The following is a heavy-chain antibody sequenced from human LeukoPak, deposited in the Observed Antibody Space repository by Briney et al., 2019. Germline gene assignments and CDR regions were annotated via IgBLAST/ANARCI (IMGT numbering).Heavy chain of an antibody. D-gene: IGHD4-11*01. Sequence: GASVKVSCKASGGTFSSYAISWVRQAPGQGLEWMGGIIPIFGTANYAQKFQGRVTITADESTSTAYVELSSLRSEDTAVYYCARSPSEDYSNSREWYYYYGMDVWGQGTTVTVSS. V-gene: IGHV1-69*13. J-gene: IGHJ6*02. CDR1: GGTFSSYA. CDR2: IIPIFGTA. CDR3: ARSPSEDYSNSREWYYYYGMDV.